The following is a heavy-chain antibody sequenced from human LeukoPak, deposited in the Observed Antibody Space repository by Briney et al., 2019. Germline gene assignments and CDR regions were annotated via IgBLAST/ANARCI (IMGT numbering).Heavy chain of an antibody. D-gene: IGHD5-18*01. V-gene: IGHV3-74*01. CDR1: GFTFSSYW. CDR2: INSDGKNT. J-gene: IGHJ2*01. Sequence: GGSLRLSCAASGFTFSSYWMHWVRQAPGKGLVWVSHINSDGKNTDYADSVKGRFTISRDNSKNTLYLQLNSLRTEDTAVYYCAKDADTATIIYWYFDLWGRGTLVTVSS. CDR3: AKDADTATIIYWYFDL.